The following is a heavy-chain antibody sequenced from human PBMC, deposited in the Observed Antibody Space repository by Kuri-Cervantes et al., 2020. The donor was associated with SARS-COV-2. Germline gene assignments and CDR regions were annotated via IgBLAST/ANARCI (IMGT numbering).Heavy chain of an antibody. D-gene: IGHD3-22*01. J-gene: IGHJ4*02. CDR3: ARESLGYDSSWFDY. Sequence: GGSLRLSCAASGFTFSSYGMHWVRQAPGKGLEWVAVISYDGSNKYYADSVKGRFTISRDNSKNTLYLQMDSLRAEDTAVYYCARESLGYDSSWFDYWGQGTLVTVSS. V-gene: IGHV3-30*03. CDR1: GFTFSSYG. CDR2: ISYDGSNK.